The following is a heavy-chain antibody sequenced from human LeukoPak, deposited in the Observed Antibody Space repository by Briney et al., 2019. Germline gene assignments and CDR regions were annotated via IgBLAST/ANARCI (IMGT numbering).Heavy chain of an antibody. V-gene: IGHV3-73*01. CDR2: IRSKANSYAT. Sequence: LTLXCXASGFTFXGSAMHWVRQASGKGLEWVGRIRSKANSYATEYAASVKGSFTISRDDSKNTAYLQMNSLKTEDTAVYYCSLLFIVGAERGCLRVFDYWGQGTLVTVSS. CDR1: GFTFXGSA. J-gene: IGHJ4*02. CDR3: SLLFIVGAERGCLRVFDY. D-gene: IGHD1-26*01.